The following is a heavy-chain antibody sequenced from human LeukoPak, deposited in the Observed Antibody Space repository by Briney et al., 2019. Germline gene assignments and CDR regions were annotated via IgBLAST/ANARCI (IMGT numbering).Heavy chain of an antibody. Sequence: PGGSLRLSCAASGFTFSSYEMNWVRQAPGKGLEWVSYISSSGSTIYYADSVKGRFTISRDNAKNSLYLQMNSLRAEDTAGYYCARGFAEYFQHWGQGTLVTVSS. CDR3: ARGFAEYFQH. J-gene: IGHJ1*01. V-gene: IGHV3-48*03. CDR2: ISSSGSTI. CDR1: GFTFSSYE.